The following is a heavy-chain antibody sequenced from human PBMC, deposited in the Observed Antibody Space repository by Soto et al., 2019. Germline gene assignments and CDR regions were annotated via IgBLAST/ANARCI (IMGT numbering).Heavy chain of an antibody. D-gene: IGHD1-1*01. V-gene: IGHV4-59*01. CDR1: GASISSYY. Sequence: SETLSLTCTVSGASISSYYWSWIRQPPGKGLEWIGYIYYSGRTNYNPALKSRVSISVDTSKNQISLKLISVTAADTAVYYCARDLSGTTSLYGMDVWGQGTTVTVSS. CDR2: IYYSGRT. CDR3: ARDLSGTTSLYGMDV. J-gene: IGHJ6*02.